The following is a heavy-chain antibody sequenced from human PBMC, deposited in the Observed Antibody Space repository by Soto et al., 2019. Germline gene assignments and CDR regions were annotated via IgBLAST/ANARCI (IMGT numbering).Heavy chain of an antibody. CDR2: IIPIFGTA. J-gene: IGHJ4*02. V-gene: IGHV1-69*01. CDR1: GGTFSSYA. CDR3: ARVAYCGGDCYDFDY. D-gene: IGHD2-21*02. Sequence: QVQLVQSGAEVKKPGSSVKVSCKASGGTFSSYAISWVRQAPGQGLEWMGGIIPIFGTANYAQKCQGRVTITAHESTSTAYMELSSLRSEDTAVYYCARVAYCGGDCYDFDYWGQGSMVTVSS.